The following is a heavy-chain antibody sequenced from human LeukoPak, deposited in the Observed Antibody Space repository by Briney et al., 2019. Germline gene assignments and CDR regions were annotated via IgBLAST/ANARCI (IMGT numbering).Heavy chain of an antibody. J-gene: IGHJ4*02. CDR3: EKGEGGSCSSSSCSTYFHY. Sequence: GGSLRLSCAASGFSVSSYPMGWVRQAPGKGLEWVSAISGGHDTTFYADSVKGRFIISRDNSKNTLYLQMNSLRAEDTAVYYCEKGEGGSCSSSSCSTYFHYWSQGTLVTVSP. CDR2: ISGGHDTT. V-gene: IGHV3-23*01. D-gene: IGHD2-15*01. CDR1: GFSVSSYP.